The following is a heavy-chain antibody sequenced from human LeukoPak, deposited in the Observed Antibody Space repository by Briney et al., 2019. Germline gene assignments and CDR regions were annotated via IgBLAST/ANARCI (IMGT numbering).Heavy chain of an antibody. CDR3: ARAGWYEPADY. Sequence: GGSLRLSCAASGFTFSSYSMNWVRQAPGKGLEWVLSISSSSSYIYYADSAKGRFTVSRDNAKNSLYLQMNSLRAEDTAVYYCARAGWYEPADYWGQGTLVTVSS. CDR1: GFTFSSYS. V-gene: IGHV3-21*01. D-gene: IGHD6-19*01. J-gene: IGHJ4*02. CDR2: ISSSSSYI.